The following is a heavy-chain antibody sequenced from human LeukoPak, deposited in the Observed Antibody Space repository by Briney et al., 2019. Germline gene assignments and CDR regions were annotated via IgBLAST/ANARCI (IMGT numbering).Heavy chain of an antibody. CDR1: GFTFSSYS. Sequence: GGSLRLSCAASGFTFSSYSMNWVRRAPGKGLEWVSYISSSSSTIYYADSVKGRFTISRDNAKNSLYLQMNSLRDEDTAVYYCARDRYFDSSGYYLPYFQHWGQGTLVTVSS. CDR2: ISSSSSTI. J-gene: IGHJ1*01. CDR3: ARDRYFDSSGYYLPYFQH. V-gene: IGHV3-48*02. D-gene: IGHD3-22*01.